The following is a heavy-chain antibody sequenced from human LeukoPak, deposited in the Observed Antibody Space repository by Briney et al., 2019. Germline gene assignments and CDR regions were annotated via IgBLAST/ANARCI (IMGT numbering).Heavy chain of an antibody. D-gene: IGHD2-2*01. CDR3: ARDPGEVVVPAAKSGYYYYMDV. CDR1: GYTFTSYG. Sequence: RSSVNVSCKASGYTFTSYGISGVRQPPRQGREWMGWISAYNGNPNYAQKLQGGLTMTTDTSTSTAYMELRSLRSDDTAVYYCARDPGEVVVPAAKSGYYYYMDVWGKGTTVTVSS. CDR2: ISAYNGNP. V-gene: IGHV1-18*01. J-gene: IGHJ6*03.